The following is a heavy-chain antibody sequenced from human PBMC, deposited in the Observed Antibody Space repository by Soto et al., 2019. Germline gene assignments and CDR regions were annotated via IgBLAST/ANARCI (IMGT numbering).Heavy chain of an antibody. Sequence: ASVKVSCKASGYTFTGYYMHWVRQAPGQGLEWMGWINPNSGGTNYAQKFQGWVTMTRDTSISTAYMELSRLRSDDTAVYYYATSMRLLDWFDPWGQGTLVTVSS. V-gene: IGHV1-2*04. CDR1: GYTFTGYY. D-gene: IGHD2-15*01. CDR2: INPNSGGT. J-gene: IGHJ5*02. CDR3: ATSMRLLDWFDP.